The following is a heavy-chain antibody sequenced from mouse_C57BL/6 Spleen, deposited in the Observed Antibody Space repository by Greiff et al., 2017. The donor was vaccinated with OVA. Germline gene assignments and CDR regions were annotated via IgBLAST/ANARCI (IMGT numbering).Heavy chain of an antibody. CDR1: GFNIKDSY. V-gene: IGHV14-2*01. CDR2: IDPEDGET. D-gene: IGHD2-4*01. CDR3: ARSGYDYDEDFDY. Sequence: FQLQQSGAELVKPGASVKLSCTASGFNIKDSYMHWVKQRTEQGLEWIGRIDPEDGETKYAPKFQGKATIPADTSSNTAYLQLSSLTSEDTAVYYCARSGYDYDEDFDYWGQGTTLTVSS. J-gene: IGHJ2*01.